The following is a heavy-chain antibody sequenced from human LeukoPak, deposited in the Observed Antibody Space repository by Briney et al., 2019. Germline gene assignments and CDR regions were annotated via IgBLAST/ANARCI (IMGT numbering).Heavy chain of an antibody. CDR2: INHSGST. Sequence: PSETLSLTCAVSGGSFSGYYWSWIRQPPGKGLEWIGEINHSGSTNYNPSLKSRVTILVDTSKNHFSLKLSSVTAADTAVYYCARGHSPVTTKVSYFQHWGQGTLVTVSS. V-gene: IGHV4-34*01. CDR1: GGSFSGYY. D-gene: IGHD4-17*01. J-gene: IGHJ1*01. CDR3: ARGHSPVTTKVSYFQH.